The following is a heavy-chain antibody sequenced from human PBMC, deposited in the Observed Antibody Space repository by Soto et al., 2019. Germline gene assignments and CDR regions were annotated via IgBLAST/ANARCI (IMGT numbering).Heavy chain of an antibody. Sequence: QVQLQESGPGLVKPSETLSLTCTVSGGSISRYYWSWVRQPPGKGLEWIGCIHYSGSTAYNPSFKSRLTMSVDTPKNQFSLSLSSVTAADTAVYYCARDQDFITGDNWFDPWGQGTLVTVSS. CDR2: IHYSGST. CDR3: ARDQDFITGDNWFDP. D-gene: IGHD3-16*01. CDR1: GGSISRYY. J-gene: IGHJ5*02. V-gene: IGHV4-59*01.